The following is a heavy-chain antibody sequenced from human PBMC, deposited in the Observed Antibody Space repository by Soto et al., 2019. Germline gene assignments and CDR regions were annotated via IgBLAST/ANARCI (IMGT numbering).Heavy chain of an antibody. V-gene: IGHV1-69*12. CDR2: IIPIFGTA. D-gene: IGHD2-2*01. CDR1: GGTFSSYA. J-gene: IGHJ6*02. CDR3: ARHVPAAGYYYGMDV. Sequence: QVQLVQSGAEVKKPGSSVKVSCKASGGTFSSYAISWVGQALGQGLEWMGGIIPIFGTANYAQKFQGRVTITADGSTSTAYMELSSLRSEDTAVYYCARHVPAAGYYYGMDVWGQGTTVTVSS.